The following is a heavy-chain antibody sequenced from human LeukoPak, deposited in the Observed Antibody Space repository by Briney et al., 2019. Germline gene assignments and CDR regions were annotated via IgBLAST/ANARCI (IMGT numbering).Heavy chain of an antibody. D-gene: IGHD5-18*01. CDR2: IISDGSSI. J-gene: IGHJ3*02. V-gene: IGHV3-74*01. CDR3: AKDKRAAMVGYAFDI. CDR1: DFTFSSHW. Sequence: GGSLRLSCATSDFTFSSHWMHWVRQAPGKGLVWVSRIISDGSSISYADSVNVRFTISRDNSKNSLYLQMNSLRTEDTALYYCAKDKRAAMVGYAFDIWGQGTMVTVSS.